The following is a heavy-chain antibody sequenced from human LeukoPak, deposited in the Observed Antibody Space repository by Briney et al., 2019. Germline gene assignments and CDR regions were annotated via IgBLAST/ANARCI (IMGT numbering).Heavy chain of an antibody. CDR1: GSSISSGGYS. D-gene: IGHD6-13*01. Sequence: TSQTLSLTCAVSGSSISSGGYSWSWIRQPPGKGLEWIGYIYHSGSTYYNPSLKSRVTISVDRSKNQFSLKLSSVTAADTAVYYCARAPQGSWYLFDYWGQGTLVTVSS. CDR3: ARAPQGSWYLFDY. J-gene: IGHJ4*02. CDR2: IYHSGST. V-gene: IGHV4-30-2*01.